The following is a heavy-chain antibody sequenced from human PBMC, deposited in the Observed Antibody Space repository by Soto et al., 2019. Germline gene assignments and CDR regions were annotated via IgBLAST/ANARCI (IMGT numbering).Heavy chain of an antibody. Sequence: ASVKVSCKASGYTFTNYYMHWVRQAPGQGLEWMGWINLNSGGTNYAQKFQGRVTMTRDTSTSTVYMELSRLRSDDTALYYCARNQISRRGGYNVDYWGQEPWSPSPQ. D-gene: IGHD5-12*01. CDR3: ARNQISRRGGYNVDY. V-gene: IGHV1-2*02. CDR2: INLNSGGT. CDR1: GYTFTNYY. J-gene: IGHJ4*01.